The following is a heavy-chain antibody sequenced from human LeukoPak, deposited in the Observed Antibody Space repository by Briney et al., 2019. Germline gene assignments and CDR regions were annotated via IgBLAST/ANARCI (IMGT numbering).Heavy chain of an antibody. CDR1: GFSFSDAW. Sequence: GGSLRLSCAASGFSFSDAWMSWVRQAPGKGLEWVSAISGSGGSTYYADSVKGRFTISRDNSKNTLYLQMNSLRAEATAVYYCAKDPVTHYYDDMDVWGKGTTVTVSS. CDR2: ISGSGGST. V-gene: IGHV3-23*01. J-gene: IGHJ6*03. CDR3: AKDPVTHYYDDMDV.